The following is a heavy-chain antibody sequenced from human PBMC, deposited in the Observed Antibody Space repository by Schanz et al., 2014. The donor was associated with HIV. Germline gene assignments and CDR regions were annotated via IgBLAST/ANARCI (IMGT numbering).Heavy chain of an antibody. Sequence: QVQLVESXXXLVKPGGXXXXXXXASXFSFSDYHMSWIRQAPGKGLEWVSSLSGSGSNIYYADSVKGRFTISRDNGKNSLFLQMNSLRAEDTAVYYCARLRGFLWFGDHXXXFDYWGQGTLVTVSS. V-gene: IGHV3-11*01. CDR2: LSGSGSNI. CDR1: XFSFSDYH. J-gene: IGHJ4*02. CDR3: ARLRGFLWFGDHXXXFDY. D-gene: IGHD3-10*01.